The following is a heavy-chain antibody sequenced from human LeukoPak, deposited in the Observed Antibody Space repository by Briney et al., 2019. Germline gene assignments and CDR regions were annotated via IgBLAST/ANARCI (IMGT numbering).Heavy chain of an antibody. CDR2: IKQDGSEK. D-gene: IGHD1/OR15-1a*01. CDR1: GFTFGSYW. Sequence: GGSLRLSCAASGFTFGSYWMSWVRQAPGKGLEWVANIKQDGSEKYYVDSVKGRFTISRDNAKNSLYLQMNSLRAEDTAVYYCARETSSLYYYGMDVWGQGTTVTVSS. V-gene: IGHV3-7*03. CDR3: ARETSSLYYYGMDV. J-gene: IGHJ6*02.